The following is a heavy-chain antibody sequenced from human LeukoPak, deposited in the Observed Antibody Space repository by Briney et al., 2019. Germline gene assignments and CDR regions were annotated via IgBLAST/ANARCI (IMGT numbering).Heavy chain of an antibody. V-gene: IGHV4-59*08. D-gene: IGHD6-6*01. CDR1: GGSISGYY. CDR2: IYSSGST. J-gene: IGHJ4*02. Sequence: SETLSLTCTVSGGSISGYYWTWIRQPPGKGLEWIGYIYSSGSTNYNPSLKSRVTISVDTSKNQFSLRLSSVTAADTAVYYCARHRSTSSSSYFDFWGQGTLVTVSS. CDR3: ARHRSTSSSSYFDF.